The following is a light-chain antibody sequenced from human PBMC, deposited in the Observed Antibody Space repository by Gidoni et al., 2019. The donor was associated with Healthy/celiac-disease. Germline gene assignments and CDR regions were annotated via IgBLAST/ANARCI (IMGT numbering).Light chain of an antibody. CDR3: QQYYSYPIT. CDR2: AAS. J-gene: IGKJ5*01. Sequence: NRIAQSPSSLSASTGDRVTITCRASQGISSYLAWYQQKPGKAPKLLIYAASTLQSGVPSRFSGSGSGTDFTLTISCLQSEDFATYYCQQYYSYPITFGQGTRLEIK. V-gene: IGKV1-8*01. CDR1: QGISSY.